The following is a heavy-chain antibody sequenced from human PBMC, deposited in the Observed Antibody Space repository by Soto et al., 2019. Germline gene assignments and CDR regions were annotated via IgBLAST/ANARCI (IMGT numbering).Heavy chain of an antibody. Sequence: QSGGSLRLSCAASGFTFSSYAMSWVRQAPGKGLEWVSAISGSGGSTYYADSVKGRFTISRDNSKNTLYLQMNSLRAEDTAVYYCAKWGTNGGWGPVIAVAGTNIYWGQGTLVTVSS. CDR1: GFTFSSYA. V-gene: IGHV3-23*01. D-gene: IGHD6-19*01. J-gene: IGHJ4*02. CDR2: ISGSGGST. CDR3: AKWGTNGGWGPVIAVAGTNIY.